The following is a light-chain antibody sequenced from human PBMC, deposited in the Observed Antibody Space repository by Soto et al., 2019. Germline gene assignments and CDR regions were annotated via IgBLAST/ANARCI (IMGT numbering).Light chain of an antibody. J-gene: IGLJ2*01. CDR2: DVS. CDR1: SSDVGTYNY. V-gene: IGLV2-14*03. CDR3: SSYTTSSTVV. Sequence: QSALTQPASVSGSPGQSITISCTGTSSDVGTYNYVSWYQQHPGKAPKLMIFDVSSRPSGVSNRFSGSKSGHTASLTISGLQAEDEADYYCSSYTTSSTVVFGGGTQLTVL.